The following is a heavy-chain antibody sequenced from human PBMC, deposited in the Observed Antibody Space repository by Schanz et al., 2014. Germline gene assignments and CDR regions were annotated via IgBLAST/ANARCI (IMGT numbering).Heavy chain of an antibody. V-gene: IGHV1-46*01. CDR3: ARVHIATYRYNSPGAFDI. J-gene: IGHJ3*02. Sequence: QVQLVQSGAEVKKPGASVKVSCKASGYTFTSYYMHWVRQAPGQGLEWMGIINPSGGSTSYAQKFQGRVNMTRDTVTTTVHLELTRLRTDDTAIYYGARVHIATYRYNSPGAFDIWGQGTRXTVSS. D-gene: IGHD3-16*02. CDR1: GYTFTSYY. CDR2: INPSGGST.